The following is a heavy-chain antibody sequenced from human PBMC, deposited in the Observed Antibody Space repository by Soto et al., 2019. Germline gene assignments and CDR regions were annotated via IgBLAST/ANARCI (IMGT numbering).Heavy chain of an antibody. CDR3: AIPIIKNSGGYFDH. D-gene: IGHD2-21*01. CDR1: GASVDTSGSS. J-gene: IGHJ4*02. CDR2: IYHSETI. Sequence: QVELQESGSGLVKPSQTLSLTCTVSGASVDTSGSSWTWIRQPPGRGLQFIGYIYHSETIYYNPSLKSRLTLRVDRPKNQFFIRLTSLTPANTPVYFCAIPIIKNSGGYFDHSGQGSLVTVYS. V-gene: IGHV4-30-2*01.